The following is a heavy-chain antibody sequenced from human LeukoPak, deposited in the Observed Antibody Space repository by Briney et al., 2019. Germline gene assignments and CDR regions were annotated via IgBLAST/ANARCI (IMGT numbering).Heavy chain of an antibody. CDR3: ARGRYYYDSSGYDFHY. CDR1: YTFXXXY. Sequence: YTFXXXYMHWVRQAPGQGLEWMGIINPSGGSTSYAQKFQGRVTMTRDTSTSTVYMELSSLRSEDTAVYYCARGRYYYDSSGYDFHYWGQGTLVTVSS. D-gene: IGHD3-22*01. J-gene: IGHJ4*02. V-gene: IGHV1-46*01. CDR2: INPSGGST.